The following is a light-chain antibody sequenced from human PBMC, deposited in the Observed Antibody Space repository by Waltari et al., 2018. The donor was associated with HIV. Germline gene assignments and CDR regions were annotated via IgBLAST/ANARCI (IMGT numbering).Light chain of an antibody. CDR2: SNN. CDR1: SSNTGSDT. J-gene: IGLJ2*01. Sequence: QSVLTQPPSAPGTPGQRVPIPCPGSSSNTGSDTVNWYQQLPGTAPKLLIYSNNPRTAGVPDRFSGSKSGPSASLAISGLQSEDEADYYRAACDNSPNGLVFGGGTKLTVL. CDR3: AACDNSPNGLV. V-gene: IGLV1-44*01.